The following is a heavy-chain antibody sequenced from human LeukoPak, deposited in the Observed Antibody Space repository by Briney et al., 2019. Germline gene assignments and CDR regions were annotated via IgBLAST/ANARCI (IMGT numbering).Heavy chain of an antibody. CDR2: FHYSGST. J-gene: IGHJ3*02. CDR1: GVSISSYY. D-gene: IGHD4-23*01. Sequence: SETLSLTCTVSGVSISSYYWSWIRQPPGKGLEWIGYFHYSGSTNYNPSLKSRVTISVDTSKNQFSLKLRFVTAADTAVYYCARHQRGNSDAFDIWGQGTMVTVSS. CDR3: ARHQRGNSDAFDI. V-gene: IGHV4-59*01.